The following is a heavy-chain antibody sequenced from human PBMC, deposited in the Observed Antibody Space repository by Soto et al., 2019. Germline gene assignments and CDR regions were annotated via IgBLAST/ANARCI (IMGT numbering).Heavy chain of an antibody. J-gene: IGHJ4*02. Sequence: QVQLVESGGGVVQPGRSLRLSCAASGFTFSSYAMHWVRQAPGKGLEWVPVISYDGSNKYYADSVKGRFTISRDNSKNTLYLQMNSLRAEDTAVYYCARDFSPSWNYVGYFDYWGQGTLVTVSS. CDR2: ISYDGSNK. D-gene: IGHD1-7*01. CDR3: ARDFSPSWNYVGYFDY. V-gene: IGHV3-30-3*01. CDR1: GFTFSSYA.